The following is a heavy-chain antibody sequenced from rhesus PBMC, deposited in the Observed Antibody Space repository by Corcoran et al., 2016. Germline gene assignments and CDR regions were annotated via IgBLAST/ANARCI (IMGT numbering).Heavy chain of an antibody. Sequence: QVQLQESGPGLVKPSETLSLTCAVSGYSISSGYYWGCIRLPPGKGLEYSGYNSGSSGGTDYKPTLKTGVTITKDTAKIQVSLKLSSVTAADTAGYYCARDDHWYNRFDVWGAGVLVTVSS. CDR2: NSGSSGGT. CDR1: GYSISSGYY. CDR3: ARDDHWYNRFDV. V-gene: IGHV4-99*02. J-gene: IGHJ5-1*01.